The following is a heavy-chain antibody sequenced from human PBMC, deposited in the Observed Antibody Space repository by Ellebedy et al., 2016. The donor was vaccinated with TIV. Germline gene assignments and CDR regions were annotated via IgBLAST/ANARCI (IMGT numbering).Heavy chain of an antibody. CDR2: IWYDGSNK. D-gene: IGHD6-13*01. V-gene: IGHV3-30*02. CDR3: AKDVQQLVFSYYYYYGMDV. CDR1: GFAFSSYG. J-gene: IGHJ6*02. Sequence: GGSLRLXXAASGFAFSSYGMHWVRQAPGKGLEWVAVIWYDGSNKYYADSVKGRFTISRDNSKNTLYLQMNSLRAEDTAVYYCAKDVQQLVFSYYYYYGMDVWGQGTTVTVSS.